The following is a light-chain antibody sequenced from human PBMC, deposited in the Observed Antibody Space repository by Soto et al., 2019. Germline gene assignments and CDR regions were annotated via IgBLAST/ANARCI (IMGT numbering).Light chain of an antibody. J-gene: IGLJ3*02. CDR2: DVS. V-gene: IGLV2-14*01. Sequence: QSALTQPASVSGSPGQSITISCTGTSRDVGGYNYVSWYQQHPGKAPKIMIYDVSNRPSGVSNRFAGSKSGNTASLTISGLQAEDEADYYCSSYTSSSTFNWVFGGGTKLTVL. CDR3: SSYTSSSTFNWV. CDR1: SRDVGGYNY.